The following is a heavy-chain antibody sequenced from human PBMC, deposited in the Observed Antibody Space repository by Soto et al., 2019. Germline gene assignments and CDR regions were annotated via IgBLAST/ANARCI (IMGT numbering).Heavy chain of an antibody. V-gene: IGHV3-66*01. Sequence: GGSLRLSCAGSGFTVSSNYMSWVRQAPGKGLEWVSVISSGGATSFADSVRGRFTISRDNSKNTLYLQMNSLRAEDTAVYYCTRDRNTQNWFDPWGQGTLVTVSS. CDR2: ISSGGAT. CDR1: GFTVSSNY. CDR3: TRDRNTQNWFDP. D-gene: IGHD2-2*02. J-gene: IGHJ5*02.